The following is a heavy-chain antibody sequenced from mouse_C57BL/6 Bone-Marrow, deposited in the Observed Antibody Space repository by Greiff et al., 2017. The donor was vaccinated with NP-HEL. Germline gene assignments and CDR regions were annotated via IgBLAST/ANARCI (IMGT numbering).Heavy chain of an antibody. Sequence: VQLQQPGAELVKPGASVKLSCKASGYTFTSYWMHWVKQRPGQGLEWIGMIHPNSGSTNYNEKFKSKATLTVDKSSSTDYMQLSSLTSEDSAVYYCARLGVLSRDWYFDVWGTGTTVTVSS. CDR3: ARLGVLSRDWYFDV. J-gene: IGHJ1*03. V-gene: IGHV1-64*01. CDR2: IHPNSGST. CDR1: GYTFTSYW. D-gene: IGHD1-1*01.